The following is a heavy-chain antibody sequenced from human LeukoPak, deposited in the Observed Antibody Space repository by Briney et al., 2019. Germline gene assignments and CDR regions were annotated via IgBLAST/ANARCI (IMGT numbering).Heavy chain of an antibody. CDR2: ISGYDGNT. D-gene: IGHD4-17*01. Sequence: GASVKVSCKASGYTFTTYGVSWVRQAPGQGLEWMGWISGYDGNTNYAQKLRGRVTVTTDTSTSTAYMDLRSLRSDDTALYYCARTVTTSTYYFDYWGQGTLVTVSS. CDR1: GYTFTTYG. V-gene: IGHV1-18*01. J-gene: IGHJ4*02. CDR3: ARTVTTSTYYFDY.